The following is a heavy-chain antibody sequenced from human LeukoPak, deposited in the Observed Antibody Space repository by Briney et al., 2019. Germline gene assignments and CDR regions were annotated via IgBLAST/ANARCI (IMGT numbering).Heavy chain of an antibody. CDR3: ARKLGYCSGGSCYLCDY. CDR1: GYTFTSYA. D-gene: IGHD2-15*01. J-gene: IGHJ4*02. Sequence: GASVKVSCKASGYTFTSYAMHWVRQAPGQRLEWMGWINAGNGNTKYSQKFQGRVTITRDTSASTAYMELSSLRSDDTAVYYCARKLGYCSGGSCYLCDYWGQGTLVTVSS. CDR2: INAGNGNT. V-gene: IGHV1-3*01.